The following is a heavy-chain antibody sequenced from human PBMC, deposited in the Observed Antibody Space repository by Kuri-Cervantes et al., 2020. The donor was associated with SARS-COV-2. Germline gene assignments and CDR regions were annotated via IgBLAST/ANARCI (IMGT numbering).Heavy chain of an antibody. J-gene: IGHJ4*02. Sequence: GGTLRLSCKGSGYSFTSYWSGWVRQMPGKGLEWMGIIYPGDSDTRYSPSFQGQVTISADKSISTAYLQWTSLKASDTAMYYCARELTGDMLADYWGQGTLVTVSS. CDR2: IYPGDSDT. CDR1: GYSFTSYW. D-gene: IGHD7-27*01. V-gene: IGHV5-51*01. CDR3: ARELTGDMLADY.